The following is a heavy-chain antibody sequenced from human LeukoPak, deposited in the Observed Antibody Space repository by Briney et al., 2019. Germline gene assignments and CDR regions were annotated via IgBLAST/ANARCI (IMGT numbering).Heavy chain of an antibody. CDR2: ISTDGNYK. CDR1: GFTFSNYA. CDR3: ARRPVHTIKGYFDS. Sequence: TGGSLRLSCAASGFTFSNYAIYWVRQAPGKGLEWVSVISTDGNYKYYADSVEGRFAVSRENSKDIVYLQMNSLSADDTAVYYCARRPVHTIKGYFDSWGQGTLVTVSA. V-gene: IGHV3-30*09. J-gene: IGHJ4*02. D-gene: IGHD5-24*01.